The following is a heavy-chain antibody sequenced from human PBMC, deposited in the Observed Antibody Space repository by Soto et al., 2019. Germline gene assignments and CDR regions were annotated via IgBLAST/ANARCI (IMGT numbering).Heavy chain of an antibody. J-gene: IGHJ1*01. CDR2: ISYNGGNK. D-gene: IGHD3-10*01. Sequence: GGSLRLSCAASGFTFSRYGIHWVRQAPGKGLEWVAVISYNGGNKFYADSVKGRFTISRHNSKNTLYLQMNSLRAEDTAVYYCARGPNYYGSGSYYPFEYFQHWGQCTLVTVSS. V-gene: IGHV3-30*03. CDR3: ARGPNYYGSGSYYPFEYFQH. CDR1: GFTFSRYG.